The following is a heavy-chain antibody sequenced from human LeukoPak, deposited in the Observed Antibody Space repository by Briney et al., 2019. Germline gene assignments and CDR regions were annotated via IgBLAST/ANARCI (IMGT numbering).Heavy chain of an antibody. CDR1: GFTFSSYA. CDR2: ISSGGSTI. Sequence: GGSLRLSCAASGFTFSSYAMHWVRQAPGKGLEWVSFISSGGSTIHYADSVKGRFTISRDNAKNSLYLQMNSLRAEDTAVYYCARDGRYCSGGFCYPHWGQGTLVTVSS. D-gene: IGHD2-15*01. CDR3: ARDGRYCSGGFCYPH. V-gene: IGHV3-48*03. J-gene: IGHJ4*02.